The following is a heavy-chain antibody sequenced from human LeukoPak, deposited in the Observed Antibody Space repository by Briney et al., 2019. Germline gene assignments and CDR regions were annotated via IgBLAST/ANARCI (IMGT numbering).Heavy chain of an antibody. CDR2: ISWYGGST. D-gene: IGHD3-9*01. J-gene: IGHJ4*02. Sequence: PGGSLRLSCAASGFTFDDYTMHWVRQAPGKGLEWVSLISWYGGSTYYADSVKGRFTISRDNSKNSLYLQMNSLRTEDTALYYCAKDLRILTGRPAGFDYWGQGTLVTVSS. CDR1: GFTFDDYT. CDR3: AKDLRILTGRPAGFDY. V-gene: IGHV3-43*01.